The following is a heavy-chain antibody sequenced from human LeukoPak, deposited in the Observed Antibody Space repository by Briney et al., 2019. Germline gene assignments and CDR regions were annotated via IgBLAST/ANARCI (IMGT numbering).Heavy chain of an antibody. J-gene: IGHJ6*03. Sequence: SETLSLTCAVYGGSFSGYYWSWIRQPPGKGLGWIGEINHSGSTNYNPSLKSRVTISVDTSKNQFSLKLSSVTAADTAVYYCARGHGTISPRGYYYYYMDVWGKGTTVTVSS. CDR2: INHSGST. D-gene: IGHD3-3*01. CDR1: GGSFSGYY. V-gene: IGHV4-34*01. CDR3: ARGHGTISPRGYYYYYMDV.